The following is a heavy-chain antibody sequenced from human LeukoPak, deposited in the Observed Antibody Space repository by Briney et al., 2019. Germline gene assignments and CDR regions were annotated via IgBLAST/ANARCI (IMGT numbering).Heavy chain of an antibody. Sequence: SETLSLTCTVSGGSISSYYWSWIRQPPGKGLEWIGYIYYSGSTNYNPSLKSRVTISVDTSKNQFSLKLSSVTAADTAVYYCARWTTVTTNDAFDIWGQGTMVTVSS. V-gene: IGHV4-59*08. CDR3: ARWTTVTTNDAFDI. D-gene: IGHD4-17*01. CDR1: GGSISSYY. J-gene: IGHJ3*02. CDR2: IYYSGST.